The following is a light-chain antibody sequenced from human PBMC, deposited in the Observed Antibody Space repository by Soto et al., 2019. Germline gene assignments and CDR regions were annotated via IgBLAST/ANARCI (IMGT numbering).Light chain of an antibody. CDR1: SSDIGRYVF. CDR3: SLSGVGDSVI. V-gene: IGLV2-8*01. CDR2: EVS. Sequence: QSALTQPPSASGSPGQSVAISCTGTSSDIGRYVFVSWYQQHPGKAPKLLLYEVSKRPSGVPDRFSGSKSGNTASLTVSGLQVEDEADYYCSLSGVGDSVIFGGGTKLTV. J-gene: IGLJ2*01.